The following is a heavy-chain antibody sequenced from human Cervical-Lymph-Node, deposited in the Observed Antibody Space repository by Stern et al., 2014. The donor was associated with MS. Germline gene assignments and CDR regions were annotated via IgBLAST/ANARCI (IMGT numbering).Heavy chain of an antibody. V-gene: IGHV3-23*04. J-gene: IGHJ4*02. CDR2: IMSGGGDT. CDR3: AKGGDIIVEPTF. D-gene: IGHD2-15*01. Sequence: EVQLVESGGGLVQPGGSLRLSCAASGFAFSSYAMRWVRQAPGKGLEWVSSIMSGGGDTYYAGSVKGRFTISRDNSKKTLYLQLNSLRAEDTAIYYCAKGGDIIVEPTFGGQGTLVTVSS. CDR1: GFAFSSYA.